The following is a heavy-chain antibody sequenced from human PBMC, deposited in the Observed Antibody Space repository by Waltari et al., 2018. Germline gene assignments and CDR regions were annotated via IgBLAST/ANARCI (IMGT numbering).Heavy chain of an antibody. CDR2: INPNRGGT. CDR1: GYTFTGYY. V-gene: IGHV1-2*06. CDR3: AFEYSSSSGDVWFDP. D-gene: IGHD6-6*01. J-gene: IGHJ5*02. Sequence: QVQLVQSGAEVKKPGASVTVSCKASGYTFTGYYMHWVRQAPGQGLEWMGRINPNRGGTNYAQKFQGRVTMTRDTSISTAYMELSRLRSDDTAVYYCAFEYSSSSGDVWFDPWGQGTLVTVSS.